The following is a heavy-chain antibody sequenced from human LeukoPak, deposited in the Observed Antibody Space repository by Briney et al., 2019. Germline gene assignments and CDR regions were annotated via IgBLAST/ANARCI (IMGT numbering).Heavy chain of an antibody. CDR2: IKQDGSEK. Sequence: GGSLRLSCAASGFTLSSYWMSWVRQAPGKGLEWVANIKQDGSEKYYVDSVKGRFTISRDNAKNSLYLQMNSLRAEDTAVYYCARAYGDFYWGQGTLVTVSS. V-gene: IGHV3-7*04. CDR1: GFTLSSYW. CDR3: ARAYGDFY. J-gene: IGHJ4*02. D-gene: IGHD4-17*01.